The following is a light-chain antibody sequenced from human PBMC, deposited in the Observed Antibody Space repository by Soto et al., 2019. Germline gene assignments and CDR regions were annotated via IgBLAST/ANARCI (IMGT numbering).Light chain of an antibody. V-gene: IGLV2-14*01. Sequence: QSVLAQPASVSGSPGQSITISCTGTSSDVGGYIYVSWYRQHPGTAPKLIIYEVSKRPSGVSNRFSGSKSGNTASLTISGLQAEDEADYYCSSYTSGSTPLVFGTGTKVTVL. CDR3: SSYTSGSTPLV. CDR2: EVS. CDR1: SSDVGGYIY. J-gene: IGLJ1*01.